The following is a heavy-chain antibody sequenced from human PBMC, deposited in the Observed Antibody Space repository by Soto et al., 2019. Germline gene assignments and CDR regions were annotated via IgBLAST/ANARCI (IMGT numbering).Heavy chain of an antibody. J-gene: IGHJ4*02. CDR3: AKDREFSIDY. Sequence: PGGSLRLSCAASGFTFSSYGMHWVRQAPGKGLEWVAVISYDGSNKYYVDSVKGRFTISRDNSKNTLYLQMNSLRAEDTAVYYCAKDREFSIDYWGQGTLVTVSS. CDR1: GFTFSSYG. V-gene: IGHV3-30*18. CDR2: ISYDGSNK.